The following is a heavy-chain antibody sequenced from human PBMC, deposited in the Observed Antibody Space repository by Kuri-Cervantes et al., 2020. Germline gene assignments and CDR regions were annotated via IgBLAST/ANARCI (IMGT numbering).Heavy chain of an antibody. J-gene: IGHJ6*03. D-gene: IGHD6-19*01. CDR2: INWNGGST. Sequence: GGSLRLPCAASGLTFSSYGMNWVRQAPGKGLEWVSGINWNGGSTGYADSVKGRFTISRDNAKNSLYLQMNSLRAEDTAVYYCAKALGYSSGPKTNYYMDVWGKGTTVTVSS. CDR3: AKALGYSSGPKTNYYMDV. CDR1: GLTFSSYG. V-gene: IGHV3-20*04.